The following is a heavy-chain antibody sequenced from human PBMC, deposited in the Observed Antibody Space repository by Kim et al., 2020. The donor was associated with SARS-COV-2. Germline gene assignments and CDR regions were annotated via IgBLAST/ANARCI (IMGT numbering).Heavy chain of an antibody. CDR3: AKDRCRGSYCYYYYGMDV. CDR2: ISGSGGST. Sequence: GGSLRLSCAASGFTFSSYAMSWVRQAPGKGLEWVSAISGSGGSTYYADSVKGRFTISRDNSKNTLYLQMNSLRAEDTAVYYCAKDRCRGSYCYYYYGMDVWRQGTTVTVSS. D-gene: IGHD1-26*01. CDR1: GFTFSSYA. V-gene: IGHV3-23*01. J-gene: IGHJ6*02.